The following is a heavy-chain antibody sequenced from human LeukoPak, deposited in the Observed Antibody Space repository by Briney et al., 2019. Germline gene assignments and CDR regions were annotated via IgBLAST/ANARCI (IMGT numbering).Heavy chain of an antibody. D-gene: IGHD6-13*01. V-gene: IGHV4-59*01. CDR3: ARASISIAGPFDY. J-gene: IGHJ4*02. Sequence: SETLSLTCTVSGGSISSYYWSWIRQPPGKGLEWIGYIYYRGSTSYNPSLNSRVTISVDTSKNQFSLRLSSATTADTAVYYCARASISIAGPFDYWGQGTLVTVSS. CDR1: GGSISSYY. CDR2: IYYRGST.